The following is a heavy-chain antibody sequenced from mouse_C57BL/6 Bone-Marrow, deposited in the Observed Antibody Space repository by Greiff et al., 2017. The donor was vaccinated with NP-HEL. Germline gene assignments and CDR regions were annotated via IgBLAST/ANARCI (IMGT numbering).Heavy chain of an antibody. CDR3: TTEDYGWFAY. CDR2: LDPDNGDT. J-gene: IGHJ3*01. CDR1: GFNIKDYY. D-gene: IGHD2-4*01. Sequence: DVQLQESGAELVRPGASVKLSCTASGFNIKDYYMHWVKQRPEQGLEWIGWLDPDNGDTDYASKFQGKATITADTSSNTAYLQLSSLTAEDTAVYYCTTEDYGWFAYGGQGTLATVTA. V-gene: IGHV14-4*01.